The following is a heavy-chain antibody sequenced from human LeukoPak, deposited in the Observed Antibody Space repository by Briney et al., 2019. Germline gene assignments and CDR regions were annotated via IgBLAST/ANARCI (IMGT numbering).Heavy chain of an antibody. V-gene: IGHV4-59*01. Sequence: PSETLSLTCTVSGGSISSNYWRWIRQPPRKGLECLGYIYYSGSTNYNPSLKSRITISVDTSKNQFSLKLSSVTAADTAMYYCARTAMVPAAMHTWCFDLWGRGTLVTVSS. CDR1: GGSISSNY. CDR3: ARTAMVPAAMHTWCFDL. J-gene: IGHJ2*01. D-gene: IGHD2-2*01. CDR2: IYYSGST.